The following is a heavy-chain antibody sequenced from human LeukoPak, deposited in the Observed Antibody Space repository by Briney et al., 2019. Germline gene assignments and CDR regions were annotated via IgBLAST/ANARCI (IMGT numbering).Heavy chain of an antibody. CDR2: IYTSGST. V-gene: IGHV4-4*07. J-gene: IGHJ3*02. CDR1: GGSISSYY. D-gene: IGHD3-3*01. Sequence: SETLSLTCTVSGGSISSYYWSWIRQPAGKGLEWIGRIYTSGSTNYKPSLKSRVTMSVDPSKNQFSLKLSSVTAADTAVYYCARESDPRITIFGVVRDAFDIWGQGTMVTVSS. CDR3: ARESDPRITIFGVVRDAFDI.